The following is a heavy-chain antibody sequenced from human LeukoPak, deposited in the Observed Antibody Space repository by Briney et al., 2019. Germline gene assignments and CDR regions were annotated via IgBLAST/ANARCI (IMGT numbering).Heavy chain of an antibody. Sequence: GGSLRLSCAASGFTFSSYWMSWVRQAPGKGLEGVANIKQDGSEKYYVDSVKGRFTISRDNAKNSLYLQMNSLRAEDTAVYYCARRITIFDGYYYGMDVWGQGTTVTVSS. J-gene: IGHJ6*02. CDR1: GFTFSSYW. V-gene: IGHV3-7*01. CDR3: ARRITIFDGYYYGMDV. D-gene: IGHD3-9*01. CDR2: IKQDGSEK.